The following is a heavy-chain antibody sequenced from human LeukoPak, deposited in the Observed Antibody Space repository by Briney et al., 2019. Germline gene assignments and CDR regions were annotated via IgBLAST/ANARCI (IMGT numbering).Heavy chain of an antibody. CDR1: GFTFSSYG. D-gene: IGHD2-2*01. V-gene: IGHV3-33*01. J-gene: IGHJ4*02. CDR2: IWYDGSHK. Sequence: GGSLRLSCAASGFTFSSYGMHWVRQAPGKGLEWVADIWYDGSHKYYADSVKGRFTISRDNAKNSLFLQMNSLRAEDTAVYYCAREGYCSSTTCLPDYWGQGTLITVSS. CDR3: AREGYCSSTTCLPDY.